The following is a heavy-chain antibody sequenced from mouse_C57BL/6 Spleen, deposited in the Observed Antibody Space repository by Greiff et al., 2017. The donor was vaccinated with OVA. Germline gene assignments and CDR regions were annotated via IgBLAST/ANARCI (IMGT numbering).Heavy chain of an antibody. V-gene: IGHV5-12*01. CDR1: GFTFSDYY. CDR2: ISNGGGST. J-gene: IGHJ4*01. D-gene: IGHD2-1*01. Sequence: EVQGVESGGGLVQPGGSLKLSCAASGFTFSDYYMYWVRQTPEKRLEWVAYISNGGGSTYYPDTVKGRFTISRDNAKNTLYLQMSRLKSEDTAMYYCARHFLYGNYDAMDYWGQGTSVTVSS. CDR3: ARHFLYGNYDAMDY.